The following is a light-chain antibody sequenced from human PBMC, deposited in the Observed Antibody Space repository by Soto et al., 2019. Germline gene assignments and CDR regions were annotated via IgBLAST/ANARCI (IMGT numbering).Light chain of an antibody. CDR3: LLYYGGAYV. Sequence: QAVVTQEPLLTVSPGGTVTLTCASSTGAVTSDYYPNWFQQKPGQAPVALIYSASNKHSWTLARFSGSLLGGKAALTLSGVQPGDEAEYYCLLYYGGAYVFATGTKLTVL. J-gene: IGLJ1*01. CDR1: TGAVTSDYY. CDR2: SAS. V-gene: IGLV7-43*01.